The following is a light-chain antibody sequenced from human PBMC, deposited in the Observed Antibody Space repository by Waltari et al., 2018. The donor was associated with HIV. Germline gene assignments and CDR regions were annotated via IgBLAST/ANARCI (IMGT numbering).Light chain of an antibody. V-gene: IGLV3-10*01. J-gene: IGLJ2*01. CDR2: EDT. CDR1: ALPKHY. CDR3: SAADASGIV. Sequence: SYELTQPPSVSVFPGQTARITCSGDALPKHYAYWYQQKAGQVPLLVIYEDTKRGSGNPARLSGSTSAAVATLTITAAQVDDEADYYCSAADASGIVFGGGTKLTVL.